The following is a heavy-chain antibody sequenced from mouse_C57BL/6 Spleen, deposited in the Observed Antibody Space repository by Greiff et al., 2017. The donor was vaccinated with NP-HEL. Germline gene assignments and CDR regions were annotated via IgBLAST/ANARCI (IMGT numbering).Heavy chain of an antibody. J-gene: IGHJ2*01. D-gene: IGHD2-1*01. CDR1: GYTFTDYY. Sequence: VQLQQSGPELVKPGASVKISCKASGYTFTDYYMNWVKQSHGKSLEWIGDINPNNGGTSYNQKFKGKATLTVDKSSSTAYMELRSLTSEDSAVYYCAGGNYYFDYWGQGTTLTVSS. V-gene: IGHV1-26*01. CDR2: INPNNGGT. CDR3: AGGNYYFDY.